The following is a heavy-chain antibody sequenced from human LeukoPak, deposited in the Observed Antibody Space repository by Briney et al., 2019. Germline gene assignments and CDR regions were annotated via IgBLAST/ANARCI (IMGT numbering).Heavy chain of an antibody. Sequence: GGSLRLSCAASGFTFSNYGMHWVRQAPGKGLEWVAVISYDGSYKYYADSVKGRFTIPRDNSKNTLYLQMNSLRAEDTAVYYCVLRYGSGSSDYWGQGTLVTVSS. D-gene: IGHD3-10*01. CDR1: GFTFSNYG. V-gene: IGHV3-30*03. CDR2: ISYDGSYK. J-gene: IGHJ4*02. CDR3: VLRYGSGSSDY.